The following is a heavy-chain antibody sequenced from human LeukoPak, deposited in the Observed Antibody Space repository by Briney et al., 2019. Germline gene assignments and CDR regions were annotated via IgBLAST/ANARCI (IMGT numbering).Heavy chain of an antibody. V-gene: IGHV3-21*01. Sequence: GGSLRLSCAASGFTFSSYSMNWVRQAPGKGLEWVSCISSSSSYIYYADSVKGRFTIPRDNAKNSLYLQMNSLRAEDTAVYYCARAHNWKYGSFDFWGQGTLVTVSS. CDR3: ARAHNWKYGSFDF. J-gene: IGHJ4*02. CDR2: ISSSSSYI. D-gene: IGHD1-7*01. CDR1: GFTFSSYS.